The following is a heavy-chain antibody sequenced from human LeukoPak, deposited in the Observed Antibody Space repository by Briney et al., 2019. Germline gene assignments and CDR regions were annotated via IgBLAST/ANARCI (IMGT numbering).Heavy chain of an antibody. J-gene: IGHJ4*02. Sequence: PGGSLRLSCAASGFTFSSSWRTWVRQAPGKGLEWVANIKEDGSEKYYVDSVQGRFTISRDNDQNSLYLQMNSLRAEDTAVYYCATGLYYFDYWGQGTLVTVSS. CDR3: ATGLYYFDY. CDR1: GFTFSSSW. D-gene: IGHD3/OR15-3a*01. CDR2: IKEDGSEK. V-gene: IGHV3-7*01.